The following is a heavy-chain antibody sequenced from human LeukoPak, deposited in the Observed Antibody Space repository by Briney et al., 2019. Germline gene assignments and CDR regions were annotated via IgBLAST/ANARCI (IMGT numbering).Heavy chain of an antibody. CDR2: INHSGST. CDR1: GGSFSGYY. V-gene: IGHV4-34*01. D-gene: IGHD3-22*01. Sequence: PSETLSLTCAVYGGSFSGYYWSWIRQPPGKGLEWIGEINHSGSTNYNPSLKSRVTISVDTSKNQFSLKLSSVTAADTAVYYCASGVPDYDSSGYYLYYRGQGTLVTVSS. J-gene: IGHJ4*02. CDR3: ASGVPDYDSSGYYLYY.